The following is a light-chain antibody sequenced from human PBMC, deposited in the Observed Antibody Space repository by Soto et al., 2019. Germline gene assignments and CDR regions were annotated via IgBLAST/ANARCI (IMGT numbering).Light chain of an antibody. Sequence: QSALTQPRSVSGSPGQSVTISCTGTSSDVGGYNYVSWYRQHPGKAPKLMIYDVSKRPSGVPDRFSGSKSGNTASLTISGLQDEDEADYYCCSYAGSYTWVFGGGTKLTVL. V-gene: IGLV2-11*01. CDR3: CSYAGSYTWV. J-gene: IGLJ3*02. CDR2: DVS. CDR1: SSDVGGYNY.